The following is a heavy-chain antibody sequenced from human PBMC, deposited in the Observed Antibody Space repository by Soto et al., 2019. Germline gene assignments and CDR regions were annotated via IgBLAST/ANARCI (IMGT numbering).Heavy chain of an antibody. Sequence: GGSLRLSCAASRFTFSSSSMNWVRQAAGKGLEWVSSISSSSSYIYYADSRKGRFTITRDNAKNSLYRQRNSLRAEHTAVYYYASGTVTSSLDYWGQGTLVTVSS. J-gene: IGHJ4*02. CDR3: ASGTVTSSLDY. CDR2: ISSSSSYI. D-gene: IGHD4-17*01. V-gene: IGHV3-21*01. CDR1: RFTFSSSS.